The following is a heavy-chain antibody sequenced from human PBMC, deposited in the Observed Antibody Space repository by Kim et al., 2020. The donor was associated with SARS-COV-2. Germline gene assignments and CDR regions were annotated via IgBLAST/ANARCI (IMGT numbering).Heavy chain of an antibody. D-gene: IGHD3-10*01. V-gene: IGHV4-4*07. CDR3: AKTYYYGSGSYWFDP. Sequence: PALKSRVTMSEDTSKNQFSLKLGSVTAADTAVYYCAKTYYYGSGSYWFDPWGQGTLVTVSS. J-gene: IGHJ5*02.